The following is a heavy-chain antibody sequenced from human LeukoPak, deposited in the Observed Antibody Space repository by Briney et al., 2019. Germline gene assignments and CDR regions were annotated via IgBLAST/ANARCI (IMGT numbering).Heavy chain of an antibody. V-gene: IGHV4-59*01. J-gene: IGHJ2*01. Sequence: SETLSLTCTVSGGSISSYYWSWIRQPPGKGLEWIGYIYYSGSTNYNPSLKSRVTISVDASKNQFSLKLSSVTAADTAVYYCASYRVLRYFDWSPKNWYFDPWGRGTLVTVSS. CDR3: ASYRVLRYFDWSPKNWYFDP. CDR1: GGSISSYY. D-gene: IGHD3-9*01. CDR2: IYYSGST.